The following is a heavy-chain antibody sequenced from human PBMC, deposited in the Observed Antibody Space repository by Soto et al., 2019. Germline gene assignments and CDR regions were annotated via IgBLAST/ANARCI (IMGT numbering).Heavy chain of an antibody. CDR2: ISGSGGST. V-gene: IGHV3-23*01. Sequence: GGSLRLSCAASGFTFSSYAMSWVRQAPGKGLEWVSAISGSGGSTYYADSVKGRFTISRDNSKNTLYLQMNSLRAEDTAVYYCAKDWHIVVVPAANKDGADDAFDIWGQGTMVTVSS. CDR1: GFTFSSYA. J-gene: IGHJ3*02. CDR3: AKDWHIVVVPAANKDGADDAFDI. D-gene: IGHD2-2*01.